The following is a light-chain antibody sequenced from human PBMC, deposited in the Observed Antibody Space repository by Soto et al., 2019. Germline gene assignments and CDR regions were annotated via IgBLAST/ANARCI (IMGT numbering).Light chain of an antibody. Sequence: DTQMTQSPSTLSASVGDRVTITCRASQSISSWLAWYQQKPGKAPKLLIYKASTLQSGVPSSFSGGGSGTEFTLTISSLQPDDFATYYCQQYGSYPLTFGGGTKVEIK. J-gene: IGKJ4*01. CDR2: KAS. CDR1: QSISSW. V-gene: IGKV1-5*03. CDR3: QQYGSYPLT.